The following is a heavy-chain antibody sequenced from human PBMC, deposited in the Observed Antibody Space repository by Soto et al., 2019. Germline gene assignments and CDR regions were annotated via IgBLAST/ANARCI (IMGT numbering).Heavy chain of an antibody. CDR2: LYIGGST. D-gene: IGHD1-20*01. CDR1: GFSVSNNY. CDR3: ARARGGGGITYNYYIDH. J-gene: IGHJ4*02. Sequence: PGGSLRLSCAASGFSVSNNYMTWVRQAPGKGLEWVSVLYIGGSTYYADSVEGRFTISRDSSKNMLYLQMVSLRVEETAIYYCARARGGGGITYNYYIDHWGQGTQVTVSS. V-gene: IGHV3-53*01.